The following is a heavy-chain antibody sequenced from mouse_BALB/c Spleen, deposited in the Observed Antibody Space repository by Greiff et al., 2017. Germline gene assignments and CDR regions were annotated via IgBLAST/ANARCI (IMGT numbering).Heavy chain of an antibody. CDR1: GFAFSSYD. Sequence: EVQVVESGGGLVKPGGSLKLSCAASGFAFSSYDMSWVRQTPEKRLEWVAYISSGGGSTYYPDTVKGRFTISRDNAKNTLYLQMSSLKSEDTAMYYCARHGGYDGYYVYAMDYWGQGTSVTVSS. CDR3: ARHGGYDGYYVYAMDY. CDR2: ISSGGGST. V-gene: IGHV5-12-1*01. D-gene: IGHD2-3*01. J-gene: IGHJ4*01.